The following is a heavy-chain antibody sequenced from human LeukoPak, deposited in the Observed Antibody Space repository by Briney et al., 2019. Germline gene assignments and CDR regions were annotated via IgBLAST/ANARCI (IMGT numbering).Heavy chain of an antibody. CDR2: IYYSGST. CDR1: GGSISSYY. V-gene: IGHV4-59*01. D-gene: IGHD3-10*02. Sequence: PSETLSLTCTVSGGSISSYYWSWIRQPPGKGLEWIGYIYYSGSTNYNPSLKSRVPISVDTSKNQFSLKLSSVTAADTAVYYCARGVFGEYPFDYWGQGTLVTVSS. CDR3: ARGVFGEYPFDY. J-gene: IGHJ4*02.